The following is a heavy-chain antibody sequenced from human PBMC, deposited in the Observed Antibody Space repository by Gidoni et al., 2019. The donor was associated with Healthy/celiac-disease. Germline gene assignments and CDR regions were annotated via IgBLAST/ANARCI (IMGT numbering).Heavy chain of an antibody. D-gene: IGHD5-18*01. CDR3: TRRGYSYGLEDTDY. CDR2: IRSKANSYAT. V-gene: IGHV3-73*02. Sequence: EVQLVESGGGLVQPGGSLKLSCAASGFTFSGYAMPWVRQASGEGLELVGRIRSKANSYATAYAASVKGRFTISRDDSKNTAYLQMNSLKTEDTAVYYCTRRGYSYGLEDTDYWGQGTLVTVSS. CDR1: GFTFSGYA. J-gene: IGHJ4*02.